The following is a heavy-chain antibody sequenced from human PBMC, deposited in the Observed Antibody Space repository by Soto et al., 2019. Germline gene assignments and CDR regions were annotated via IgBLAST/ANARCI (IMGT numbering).Heavy chain of an antibody. CDR2: INPSGGST. D-gene: IGHD3-3*01. J-gene: IGHJ6*02. V-gene: IGHV1-46*01. CDR1: GYTFTSYY. Sequence: GASVKVSCKASGYTFTSYYMHWVRQAPGQGLEWMGIINPSGGSTSYAQKFQGRVTMTRDTSTSTVYMELSSLRSEDTAVYYCARDPAYYDFWSGYYKYYYYYYGMDVWGQGTTVTVSS. CDR3: ARDPAYYDFWSGYYKYYYYYYGMDV.